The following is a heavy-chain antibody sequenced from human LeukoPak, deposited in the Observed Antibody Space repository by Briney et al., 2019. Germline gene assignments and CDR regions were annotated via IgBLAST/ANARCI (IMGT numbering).Heavy chain of an antibody. V-gene: IGHV4-4*07. CDR2: IYTSGST. CDR1: CVPICSLH. Sequence: PSETLSHTCCVWCVPICSLHWRWLRPPAGRARVGFGRIYTSGSTNYNPSLKSRVTMSVDTSKNQFSLKLSSVTAADTAAYYCARGFRFPHTAMVNWGQGTLVTVSS. CDR3: ARGFRFPHTAMVN. J-gene: IGHJ4*02. D-gene: IGHD5-18*01.